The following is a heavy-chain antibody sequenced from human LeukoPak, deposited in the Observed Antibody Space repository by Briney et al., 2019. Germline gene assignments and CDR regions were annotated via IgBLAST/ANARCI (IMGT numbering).Heavy chain of an antibody. CDR2: VSSTGGTA. Sequence: GGTLRLSCAASGFTFSTYGMSWVRQAPGKGLEWVSAVSSTGGTAYYADSVKGRFTISRDNSKNTLFLQMNSLRAEDTAVYYCAKNGDRGAFCSGGTCYPYYYYYKDVWGKGTTVIISS. D-gene: IGHD2-15*01. CDR1: GFTFSTYG. V-gene: IGHV3-23*01. J-gene: IGHJ6*03. CDR3: AKNGDRGAFCSGGTCYPYYYYYKDV.